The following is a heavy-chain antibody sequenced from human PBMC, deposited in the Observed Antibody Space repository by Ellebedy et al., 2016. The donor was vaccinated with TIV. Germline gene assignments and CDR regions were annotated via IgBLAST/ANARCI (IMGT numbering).Heavy chain of an antibody. J-gene: IGHJ4*02. CDR3: ARRKVTIPRADAYFDY. D-gene: IGHD3-3*01. Sequence: SETLSLXXTVSGGSISSSSYYWDWIRQPPGKGLEWIGSIYYSGNTYYNPSLKSRVTISIDTSKNQFSLRLSSVTAADTAIYRCARRKVTIPRADAYFDYWGQGILVTVSS. V-gene: IGHV4-39*01. CDR2: IYYSGNT. CDR1: GGSISSSSYY.